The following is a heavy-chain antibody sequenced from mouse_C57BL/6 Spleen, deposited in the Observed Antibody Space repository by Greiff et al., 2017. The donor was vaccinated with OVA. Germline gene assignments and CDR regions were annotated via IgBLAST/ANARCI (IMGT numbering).Heavy chain of an antibody. J-gene: IGHJ1*03. CDR1: GFTFSDFY. CDR2: SRNKANDYTT. V-gene: IGHV7-1*01. CDR3: ARYYDYDGYFDV. D-gene: IGHD2-4*01. Sequence: EVQGVESGGGLVQSGRSLRLSCATSGFTFSDFYMEWVRQAPGKGLEWIAASRNKANDYTTEYSASVKGRFIVSRDTSQSILYLQMTALRAEDTAIYYCARYYDYDGYFDVWGTGTTVTVSS.